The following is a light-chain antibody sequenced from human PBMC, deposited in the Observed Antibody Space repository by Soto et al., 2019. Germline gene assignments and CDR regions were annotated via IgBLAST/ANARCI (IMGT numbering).Light chain of an antibody. Sequence: DIVMTQSPLSLPVTPGEPASISCRSSQSLLHSDGYNYLDWYLQKPGQSPQLLICLGSNRASGVPDRFSASGSGTDFTLTISRVEAEDFGVYYCQQRCNWPPVTFGGGTKVEIK. CDR2: LGS. CDR1: QSLLHSDGYNY. CDR3: QQRCNWPPVT. V-gene: IGKV2-28*01. J-gene: IGKJ4*01.